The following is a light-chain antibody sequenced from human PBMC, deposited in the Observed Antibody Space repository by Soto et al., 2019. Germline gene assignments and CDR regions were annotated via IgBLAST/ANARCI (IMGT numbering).Light chain of an antibody. CDR1: SSDVGGYNY. CDR3: CSYAGSYTSYV. Sequence: HSVLTEPRAVSGSPGQAVAISCTGSSSDVGGYNYVSWYQHHPGKAPKLMIYDVSKRPSGVPDRFSGSKSGNTASLTISGLQAEDEADYYCCSYAGSYTSYVFGTGTKVTV. V-gene: IGLV2-11*01. CDR2: DVS. J-gene: IGLJ1*01.